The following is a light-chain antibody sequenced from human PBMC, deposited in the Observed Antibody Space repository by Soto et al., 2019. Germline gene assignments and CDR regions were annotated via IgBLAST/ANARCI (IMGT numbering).Light chain of an antibody. V-gene: IGKV3-20*01. CDR2: GAS. CDR3: PHYCGSPYN. Sequence: EIVLTQSPGTLSLSPGERATLSCRASQTVTSDFLAWYRQRPGQAPRLLIYGASFMATGIPDRFSGSRSGTDFTLTITRLEPEDFPVYDGPHYCGSPYNIGQGTKVEIK. CDR1: QTVTSDF. J-gene: IGKJ2*01.